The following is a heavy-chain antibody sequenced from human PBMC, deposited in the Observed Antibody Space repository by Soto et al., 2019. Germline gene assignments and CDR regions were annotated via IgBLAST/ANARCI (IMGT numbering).Heavy chain of an antibody. CDR1: GGSISGSSYY. CDR3: ARRINSSGWLPSVAFDI. CDR2: IYYSGST. J-gene: IGHJ3*02. D-gene: IGHD6-19*01. Sequence: SETLSLTCTVSGGSISGSSYYWGRIRQPPGKGLEWIGSIYYSGSTYYNPSLKSRVTISVDTSKNQFSLKLSSVTAADTAVYYCARRINSSGWLPSVAFDIWGQGTMVTVSS. V-gene: IGHV4-39*01.